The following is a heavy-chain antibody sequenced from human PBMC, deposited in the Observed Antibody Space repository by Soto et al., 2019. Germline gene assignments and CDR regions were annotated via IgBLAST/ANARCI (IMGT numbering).Heavy chain of an antibody. CDR3: ARVGSSSWYGPSWFDP. CDR1: GGSFSGYY. J-gene: IGHJ5*02. CDR2: INHSGST. D-gene: IGHD6-13*01. V-gene: IGHV4-34*01. Sequence: SETLSLTCAVYGGSFSGYYWSWIRQPPGKGLEWIGEINHSGSTNYNPSLKSRVTISVDTSKNQFSLKLSSVTAADTAVYYCARVGSSSWYGPSWFDPWGQGTLVTVSA.